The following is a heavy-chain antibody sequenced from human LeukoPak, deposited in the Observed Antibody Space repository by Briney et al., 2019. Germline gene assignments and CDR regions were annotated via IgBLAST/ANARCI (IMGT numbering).Heavy chain of an antibody. Sequence: GGSLRLSCGVSGVTFSSHGMNWVRQAPGKGLEWVSAITGNGVRTYYTDSVRGRFTVSRDNSKNTLYLQMNGLRAEDTAVYYCAKRGEDPVDLDYWGQGTLVTVSS. CDR3: AKRGEDPVDLDY. V-gene: IGHV3-23*01. CDR1: GVTFSSHG. CDR2: ITGNGVRT. D-gene: IGHD3-16*01. J-gene: IGHJ4*02.